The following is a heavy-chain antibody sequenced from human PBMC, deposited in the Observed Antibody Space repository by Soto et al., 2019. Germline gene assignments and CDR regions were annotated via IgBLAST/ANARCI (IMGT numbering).Heavy chain of an antibody. D-gene: IGHD6-6*01. CDR2: IIPIFGTA. CDR1: GGTFSSYA. CDR3: ARVSSVYSSSSLSPFDH. Sequence: SVKVSCKASGGTFSSYAISWVRQAPGQGLEWMGGIIPIFGTANYAQKFQGRVTITADESTSTAYMELSSLRSEDTAVYYCARVSSVYSSSSLSPFDHRGQGTLVTGSS. J-gene: IGHJ4*01. V-gene: IGHV1-69*13.